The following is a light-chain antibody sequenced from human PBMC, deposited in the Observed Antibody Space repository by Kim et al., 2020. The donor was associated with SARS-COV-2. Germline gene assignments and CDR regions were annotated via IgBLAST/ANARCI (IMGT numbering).Light chain of an antibody. CDR1: MSNIGNNV. CDR3: ASWDDGLNGPV. J-gene: IGLJ3*02. CDR2: RNH. Sequence: GQSVTISCSGSMSNIGNNVVYWYPQRPGAAPKLLVYRNHERPSGVPDRFSGSKSDTSASLAITGLRSADEADYYCASWDDGLNGPVFGGGTQLTVL. V-gene: IGLV1-47*01.